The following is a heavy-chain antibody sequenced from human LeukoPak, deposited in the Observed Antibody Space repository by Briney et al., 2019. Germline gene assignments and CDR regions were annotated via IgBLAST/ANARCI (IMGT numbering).Heavy chain of an antibody. CDR3: ARVIRRYCSGGSCYSVDY. D-gene: IGHD2-15*01. J-gene: IGHJ4*02. CDR1: GYTFTSYG. Sequence: VASVKVSCTASGYTFTSYGISWVRQAPGQGLEWMGWISAYNGNTNHAQKLQGRVTMTTDTSTSTAYMELRSLRSDDTAVYYCARVIRRYCSGGSCYSVDYWDQGTLVTVSS. V-gene: IGHV1-18*01. CDR2: ISAYNGNT.